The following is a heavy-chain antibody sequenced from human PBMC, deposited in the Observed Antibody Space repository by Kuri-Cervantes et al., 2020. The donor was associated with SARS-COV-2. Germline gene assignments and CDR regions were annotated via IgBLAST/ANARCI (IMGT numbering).Heavy chain of an antibody. CDR3: ARDRGLLRWEQLGWFDD. CDR2: IYYTGRT. V-gene: IGHV4-61*08. J-gene: IGHJ5*02. CDR1: GDSVSTSAYH. D-gene: IGHD1-26*01. Sequence: ESLKISCTVSGDSVSTSAYHWSWIRQPPGKGLEWLGYIYYTGRTNYNPSLESRVTISIDTSKNQFSLTRNYLTAADTAVYYCARDRGLLRWEQLGWFDDWGQGALVTVSS.